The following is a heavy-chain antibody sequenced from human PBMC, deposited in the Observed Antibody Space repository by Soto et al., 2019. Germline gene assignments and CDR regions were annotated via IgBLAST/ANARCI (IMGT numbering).Heavy chain of an antibody. J-gene: IGHJ4*02. D-gene: IGHD2-21*02. CDR1: GFTFSNAW. Sequence: GGSLRLSCAASGFTFSNAWMSWVRQTPGKGLEWVAHIKKRTDGGTTDYAAFVKGRFTISRDDSKNTLFLQMSGLKTEDTAVYYCTTVETGGRDYWGQGTLVTVSS. V-gene: IGHV3-15*01. CDR3: TTVETGGRDY. CDR2: IKKRTDGGTT.